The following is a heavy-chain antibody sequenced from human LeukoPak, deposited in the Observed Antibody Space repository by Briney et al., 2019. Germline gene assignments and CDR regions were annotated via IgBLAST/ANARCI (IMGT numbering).Heavy chain of an antibody. V-gene: IGHV4-59*08. CDR2: IDYSGST. CDR1: GGSISTYY. J-gene: IGHJ4*02. D-gene: IGHD3-16*01. Sequence: SETLSLTCTVSGGSISTYYWSWIRQPPGKGLEWIAYIDYSGSTSYNPSLKSRASISIDTSKNQFSLRLSSVTAADTAVYYCARLNGGNWGKGTLVTVSS. CDR3: ARLNGGN.